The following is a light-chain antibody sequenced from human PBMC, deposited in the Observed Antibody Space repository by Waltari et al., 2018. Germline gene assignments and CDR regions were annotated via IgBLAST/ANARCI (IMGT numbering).Light chain of an antibody. Sequence: DIQMTQSPSSLSASVGDRVTIPCVARQSISSFLNLYQKKPGKAPKLLIYAASSLPSGVPSRFSGSGSGTDFSLTISSLQLEDFATYYCQQSSTTPTFGQGTRLESK. CDR1: QSISSF. CDR3: QQSSTTPT. J-gene: IGKJ5*01. CDR2: AAS. V-gene: IGKV1-39*01.